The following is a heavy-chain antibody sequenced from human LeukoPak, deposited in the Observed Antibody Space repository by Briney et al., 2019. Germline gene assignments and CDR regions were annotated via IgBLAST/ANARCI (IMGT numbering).Heavy chain of an antibody. J-gene: IGHJ4*02. V-gene: IGHV3-21*01. CDR3: ARDPWTNYGDYVRFDY. CDR1: GFTFSNAW. Sequence: GGSLRLSCAASGFTFSNAWMSWVRQAPGKGLEWVSSISSSSTYIYYADSVKGRFTISRDNAKNSLYLEMNSLRAEDTAVYYCARDPWTNYGDYVRFDYWGQGTLVTVSS. D-gene: IGHD4-17*01. CDR2: ISSSSTYI.